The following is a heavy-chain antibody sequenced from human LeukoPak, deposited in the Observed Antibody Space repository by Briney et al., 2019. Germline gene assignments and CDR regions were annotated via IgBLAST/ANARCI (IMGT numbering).Heavy chain of an antibody. Sequence: PGGSVRLSCAASGFTFSSYTMKWVRQAPGKGLEWVSSISSSSSHMYYVDSVKGRFTISRDNAKNSLYLQMNSLRAEDTAVYYCARAPLSGNSYSGSYYPDYWGQGTLVTVSS. V-gene: IGHV3-21*01. CDR3: ARAPLSGNSYSGSYYPDY. CDR1: GFTFSSYT. CDR2: ISSSSSHM. D-gene: IGHD1-26*01. J-gene: IGHJ4*02.